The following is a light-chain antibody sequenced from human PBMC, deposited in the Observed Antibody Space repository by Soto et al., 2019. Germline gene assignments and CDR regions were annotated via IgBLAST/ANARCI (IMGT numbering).Light chain of an antibody. J-gene: IGKJ4*01. CDR1: QSVSNS. Sequence: EILLTQSPATLSLSPGDRATLSCRASQSVSNSLAWFQQKPGQARRLLIYDASNRATGIPDRFSGSGSGTDFTLPLRPLEPEDSAVYXCQQYGRTXGGGTKVDI. CDR3: QQYGRT. CDR2: DAS. V-gene: IGKV3-11*01.